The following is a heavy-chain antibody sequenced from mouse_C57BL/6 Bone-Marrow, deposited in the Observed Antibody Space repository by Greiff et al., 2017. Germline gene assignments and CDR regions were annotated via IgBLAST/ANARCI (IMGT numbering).Heavy chain of an antibody. V-gene: IGHV7-3*01. Sequence: EVHLVESGGGLVQPGGSLSLSCAASGFTFTDYYISWVRQPPGQALEWLGFIRNKANGYTTDYSVSVKGRFTTSRDNSQSILHLQMNALRAEDSAAYYCAGYEFRPPNWAFDYWGQGTTLTVSS. D-gene: IGHD4-1*01. CDR3: AGYEFRPPNWAFDY. J-gene: IGHJ2*01. CDR1: GFTFTDYY. CDR2: IRNKANGYTT.